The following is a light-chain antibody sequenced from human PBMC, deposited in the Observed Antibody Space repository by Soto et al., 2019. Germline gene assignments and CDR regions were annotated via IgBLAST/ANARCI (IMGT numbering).Light chain of an antibody. CDR2: GAS. CDR3: GRFSDWRAGFT. J-gene: IGKJ3*01. V-gene: IGKV3-20*01. CDR1: QSVSSNY. Sequence: EIVLTQSPGTLSVSPGERVTLSCRASQSVSSNYLAWYQQRPGQAPRLLIFGASYRATGIPDRFSGSGSGTDFTLTISRLEPEDFGENYCGRFSDWRAGFTFGPGTKVDSK.